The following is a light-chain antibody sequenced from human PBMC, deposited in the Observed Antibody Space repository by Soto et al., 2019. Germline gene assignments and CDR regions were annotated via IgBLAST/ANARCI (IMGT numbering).Light chain of an antibody. CDR1: QSVSSEY. CDR2: GAS. V-gene: IGKV3-20*01. Sequence: EIVLTQSPGTLSLSPGERATLSCRASQSVSSEYLAWYQQKPGQGPRPLMYGASNRATGIPDRFSGSGSGTDFTLTISRLEPEDFAVYYCQQYNNWLTFGGGTKVEIK. CDR3: QQYNNWLT. J-gene: IGKJ4*01.